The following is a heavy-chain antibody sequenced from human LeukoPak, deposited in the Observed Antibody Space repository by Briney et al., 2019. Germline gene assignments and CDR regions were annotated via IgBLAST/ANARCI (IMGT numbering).Heavy chain of an antibody. CDR1: GYTFTGYY. V-gene: IGHV1-2*02. J-gene: IGHJ5*02. D-gene: IGHD2-15*01. CDR3: ARDVVVVVAATLRFDP. CDR2: INPNSGGT. Sequence: ASVKVSCKASGYTFTGYYMHWVRQAPGQGLEWMGWINPNSGGTNYAQKFQGRVTMTRDTSISTAYMERSRLRSDDTAVYYCARDVVVVVAATLRFDPWGQGTLVTVSS.